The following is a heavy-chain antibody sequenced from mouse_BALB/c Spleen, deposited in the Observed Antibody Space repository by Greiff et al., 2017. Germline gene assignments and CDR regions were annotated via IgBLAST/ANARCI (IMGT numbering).Heavy chain of an antibody. J-gene: IGHJ3*01. CDR1: GFTFSSFG. D-gene: IGHD4-1*01. CDR3: ASWDVAWFAY. Sequence: EVQGVESGGGLVQPGGSRKLSCAASGFTFSSFGMHWVRQAPEKGLEWVAYISSGSSTIYYADTVKGRFTISRDNPKNTLFLQMTSLRSEDTAMYYCASWDVAWFAYWGQGTLVTVSA. CDR2: ISSGSSTI. V-gene: IGHV5-17*02.